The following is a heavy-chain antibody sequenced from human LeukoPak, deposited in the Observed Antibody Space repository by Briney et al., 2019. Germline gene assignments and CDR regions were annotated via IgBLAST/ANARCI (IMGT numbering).Heavy chain of an antibody. Sequence: SETLSLTCIVSNYSISSGSYWTWIRQPPGKGLEWIGYIYYSGSTNYNPSLKSRVTISVDTSKNQFSLNLRSVTAADTAVYYCVRGPYGSSISNWFDPWGQGLLVTVSS. CDR3: VRGPYGSSISNWFDP. J-gene: IGHJ5*02. CDR1: NYSISSGSY. CDR2: IYYSGST. D-gene: IGHD3-10*01. V-gene: IGHV4-61*01.